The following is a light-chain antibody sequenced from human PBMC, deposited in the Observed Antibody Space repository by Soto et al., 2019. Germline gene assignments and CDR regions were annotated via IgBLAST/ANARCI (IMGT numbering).Light chain of an antibody. V-gene: IGLV1-40*01. CDR1: SSNIGAGYD. CDR3: QSYDSSRSRNVV. CDR2: GNS. Sequence: QSVLTQPPSVSGAPGQRVTISCTGSSSNIGAGYDVHWYQQLPGTAPKLLIYGNSNRPSGVPDRFSGSKSGTSASLAITGLQGVDEADDYCQSYDSSRSRNVVFGGGTKLTVL. J-gene: IGLJ2*01.